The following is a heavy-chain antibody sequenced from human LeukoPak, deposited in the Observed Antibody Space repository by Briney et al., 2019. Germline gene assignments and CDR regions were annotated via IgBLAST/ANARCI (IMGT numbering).Heavy chain of an antibody. Sequence: GGSLRPSCAASGFTFSSYGMHWIRQAPGKGLEWVAVIWYDGSNKYYADSVKGRFTISRDNSKNTLYLQMNSLRAEDTAVYYCARDLSGMDVWGQGTTVTVSS. CDR2: IWYDGSNK. J-gene: IGHJ6*02. CDR3: ARDLSGMDV. V-gene: IGHV3-33*01. CDR1: GFTFSSYG.